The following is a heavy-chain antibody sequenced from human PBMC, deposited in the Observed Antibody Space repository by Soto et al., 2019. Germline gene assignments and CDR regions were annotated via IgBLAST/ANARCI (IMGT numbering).Heavy chain of an antibody. CDR1: GGSLSKYY. J-gene: IGHJ4*02. D-gene: IGHD6-6*01. Sequence: QVQLQESGPGLVRPSETLVLICNVSGGSLSKYYWSWIRQPPGKGLESIGYIYYSGRINYNPSLKSRVTISLDTSKNQFSLKVNSVTAADTAIYYCARHFSQSMGLDSWGQGTLVTVSS. CDR3: ARHFSQSMGLDS. CDR2: IYYSGRI. V-gene: IGHV4-59*08.